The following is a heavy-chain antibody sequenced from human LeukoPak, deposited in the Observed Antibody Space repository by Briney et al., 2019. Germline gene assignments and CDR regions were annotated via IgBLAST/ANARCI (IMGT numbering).Heavy chain of an antibody. J-gene: IGHJ4*02. D-gene: IGHD4-11*01. CDR1: GGSVSSGSYY. CDR2: INHSGST. CDR3: ARGATVAVDY. Sequence: SETLSLTCTVSGGSVSSGSYYRSWIRQPPGKGLEWIGEINHSGSTNYNPSLKSRVTISVDTSKNQFSLKLSSVTAADTAVYYCARGATVAVDYWGQGTLVTVSS. V-gene: IGHV4-61*01.